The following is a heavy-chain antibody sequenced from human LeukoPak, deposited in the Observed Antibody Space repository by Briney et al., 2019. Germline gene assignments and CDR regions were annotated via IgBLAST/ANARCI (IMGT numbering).Heavy chain of an antibody. CDR2: ISSSGSTI. CDR3: ARGYSYGFWFDP. V-gene: IGHV3-48*03. Sequence: GGSPRLSCAASGFTFSSYEMSWVRQAPGKGLEWVSYISSSGSTIYYADSVKGRFTISRDNAKNSLYLQMNSLRAEDTAVYYCARGYSYGFWFDPWGQGTLVTVSS. J-gene: IGHJ5*02. CDR1: GFTFSSYE. D-gene: IGHD5-18*01.